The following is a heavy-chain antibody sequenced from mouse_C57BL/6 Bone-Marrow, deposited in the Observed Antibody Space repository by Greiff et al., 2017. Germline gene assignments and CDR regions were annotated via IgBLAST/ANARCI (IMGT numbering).Heavy chain of an antibody. D-gene: IGHD1-1*01. CDR2: IYPGDGDT. CDR3: ARDYGSDFDG. J-gene: IGHJ2*01. CDR1: GYAFSSYW. V-gene: IGHV1-80*01. Sequence: QVQLKQSGAELVKPGASVKISCKASGYAFSSYWMNWVKQRPGRGLEWIGQIYPGDGDTNYNGKFKGKATLTADKSSSTAYMQLSSLTSEVSAVDFCARDYGSDFDGWGKGTTGTVSS.